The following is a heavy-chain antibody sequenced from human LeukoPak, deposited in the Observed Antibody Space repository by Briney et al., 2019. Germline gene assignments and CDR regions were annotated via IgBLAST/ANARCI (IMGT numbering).Heavy chain of an antibody. CDR3: AKARGTTGWLPYFDY. Sequence: GGSLRLSCTASGFTFSSYAMSWVRQAPGKGLEWVSSVNDGGDNTYYADYLRGRFTVSRDNSRNTLWLQMNSLRAEDTAIYYCAKARGTTGWLPYFDYWGQGALVTVSS. J-gene: IGHJ4*02. V-gene: IGHV3-23*01. D-gene: IGHD6-19*01. CDR2: VNDGGDNT. CDR1: GFTFSSYA.